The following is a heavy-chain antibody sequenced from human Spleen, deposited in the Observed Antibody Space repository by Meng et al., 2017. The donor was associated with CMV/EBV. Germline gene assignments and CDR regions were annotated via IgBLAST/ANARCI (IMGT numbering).Heavy chain of an antibody. D-gene: IGHD1-26*01. CDR2: INSDGSST. Sequence: GESLKISCAASGFTFSSYYMHWVRQAPGKGLVWVSRINSDGSSTSYADSVKGRFTISRDNAKNTLYLQMNSLRAEDTAVYYCAKDGGHSGRHADYWGQGMLVTVSS. J-gene: IGHJ4*02. CDR3: AKDGGHSGRHADY. V-gene: IGHV3-74*01. CDR1: GFTFSSYY.